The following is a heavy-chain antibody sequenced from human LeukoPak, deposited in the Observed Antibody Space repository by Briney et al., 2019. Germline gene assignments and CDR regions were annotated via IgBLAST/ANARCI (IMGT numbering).Heavy chain of an antibody. Sequence: GGSLRLSCAASGFTFNNIAMSWVRRAPGEGLEWVSTISGRGDSTYYADSVKDRFTISRDNSKNTLSLEMNSPRAEDTAVYYCAKGRGYDILTDNFFDYWGQGTLVTVSS. J-gene: IGHJ4*02. CDR1: GFTFNNIA. CDR3: AKGRGYDILTDNFFDY. V-gene: IGHV3-23*01. D-gene: IGHD3-9*01. CDR2: ISGRGDST.